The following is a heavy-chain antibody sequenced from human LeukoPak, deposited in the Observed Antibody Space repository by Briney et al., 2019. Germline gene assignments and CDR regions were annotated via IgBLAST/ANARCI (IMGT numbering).Heavy chain of an antibody. CDR2: FDPEDGET. Sequence: ASVKVSCKVSGYTLTELSMHWVRRAPGKGLEWMGGFDPEDGETIYAQKFQGRVTMTEDTSTDTAYMELSSLRSEDTAVYYCATDDPTYYDFWSGFGRGPRDAFDIWGQGTMVTVSS. V-gene: IGHV1-24*01. J-gene: IGHJ3*02. D-gene: IGHD3-3*01. CDR3: ATDDPTYYDFWSGFGRGPRDAFDI. CDR1: GYTLTELS.